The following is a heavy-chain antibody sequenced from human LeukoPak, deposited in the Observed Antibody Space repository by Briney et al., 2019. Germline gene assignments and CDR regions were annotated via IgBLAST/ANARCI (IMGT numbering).Heavy chain of an antibody. V-gene: IGHV4-38-2*02. CDR3: ARDGSWSVREYFDY. CDR1: GYSISSGYY. D-gene: IGHD6-13*01. J-gene: IGHJ4*02. CDR2: IYHSGST. Sequence: SETLSLTCTVSGYSISSGYYWGWIRQPPGKGLEWIGSIYHSGSTYYNPSLKSRVTISVDTSKNQFSLKLSSVTAADTAVYYCARDGSWSVREYFDYWGQGTLVTVSS.